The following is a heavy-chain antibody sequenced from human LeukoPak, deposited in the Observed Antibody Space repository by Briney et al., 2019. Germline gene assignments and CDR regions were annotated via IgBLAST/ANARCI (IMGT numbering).Heavy chain of an antibody. CDR3: ARSRGITMIVERRATFDP. D-gene: IGHD3-22*01. J-gene: IGHJ5*02. V-gene: IGHV1-8*03. CDR2: MNPNSGNT. Sequence: ASVKVSCKASGYTFTSYDINWVRQATGQGLEWMGWMNPNSGNTGYAQKFQGRVTITRNTSISTAYMELSSLRSEDTAVYYCARSRGITMIVERRATFDPWGQGTLVTVSS. CDR1: GYTFTSYD.